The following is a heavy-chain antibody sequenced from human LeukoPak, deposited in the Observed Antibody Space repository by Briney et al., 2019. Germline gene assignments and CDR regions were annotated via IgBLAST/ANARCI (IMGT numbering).Heavy chain of an antibody. CDR1: GFTFSNYW. CDR2: IKQDGSEK. D-gene: IGHD4-23*01. Sequence: GGSLRLSCVASGFTFSNYWLTWVRQAPGKGLECVANIKQDGSEKYYVDSVKGRFTISRDNAKNSQYLQMNSLRAEDTAVYYCARTVDAGAFDIWGQGTMVTVSS. CDR3: ARTVDAGAFDI. V-gene: IGHV3-7*01. J-gene: IGHJ3*02.